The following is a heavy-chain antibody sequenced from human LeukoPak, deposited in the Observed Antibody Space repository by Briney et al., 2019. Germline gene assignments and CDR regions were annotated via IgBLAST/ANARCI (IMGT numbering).Heavy chain of an antibody. CDR2: INPSGGST. CDR1: GYTFTSYY. D-gene: IGHD6-19*01. Sequence: ASVKVSCKASGYTFTSYYMHWVRQAPGQGLEWMGIINPSGGSTSYAQKFRGRVTMTRDMSTSTVYMELSSLRSEDTAVYYCAREGVRGAVAGDWGQGTLVTVSS. V-gene: IGHV1-46*01. J-gene: IGHJ4*02. CDR3: AREGVRGAVAGD.